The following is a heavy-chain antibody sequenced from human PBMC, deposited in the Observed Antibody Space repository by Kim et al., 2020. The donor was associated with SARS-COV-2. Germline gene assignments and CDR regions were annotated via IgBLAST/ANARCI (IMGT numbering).Heavy chain of an antibody. J-gene: IGHJ6*03. D-gene: IGHD5-12*01. CDR3: ARGDRVATIFHYYYYVDV. V-gene: IGHV4-59*01. Sequence: SETLSLTCTVSGGSISSYYWSWIRQPPGKGLEWIGYIYYSGSTNYNPSLKSRVTISVDTSKNQFSLKLSSVTAADTAVYYCARGDRVATIFHYYYYVDVWGKGPTAPV. CDR1: GGSISSYY. CDR2: IYYSGST.